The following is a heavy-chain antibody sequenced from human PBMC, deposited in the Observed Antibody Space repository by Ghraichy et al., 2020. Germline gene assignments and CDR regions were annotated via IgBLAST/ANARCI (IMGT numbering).Heavy chain of an antibody. CDR3: ARGGLNNDFWGGYGRFDS. V-gene: IGHV4-34*01. J-gene: IGHJ5*01. CDR2: IKYSGVT. D-gene: IGHD3-3*01. CDR1: GGSFSAYC. Sequence: SETLSLTCGVYGGSFSAYCSRWTCQPPGKGLERIGEIKYSGVTSYNPTLKSRVTILVDTSKTQFSLKVTSVTAADTAVYYCARGGLNNDFWGGYGRFDSWGQGTLVTVSS.